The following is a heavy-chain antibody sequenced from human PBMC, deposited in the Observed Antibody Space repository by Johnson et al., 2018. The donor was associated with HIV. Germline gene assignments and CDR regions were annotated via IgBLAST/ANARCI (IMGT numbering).Heavy chain of an antibody. CDR2: ISSSGSTI. V-gene: IGHV3-11*04. D-gene: IGHD2-21*01. CDR1: GFTFTDAW. Sequence: QVQLVESGGGVVQPGRSLRLSCAVSGFTFTDAWMSWVRQAPGKGLEWVSYISSSGSTIYYADSVKGRFTISRDNAKNTLYLQLNSLRVEDTAVYYCARVPEGDDDAFDIWCQGTMVTVSS. CDR3: ARVPEGDDDAFDI. J-gene: IGHJ3*02.